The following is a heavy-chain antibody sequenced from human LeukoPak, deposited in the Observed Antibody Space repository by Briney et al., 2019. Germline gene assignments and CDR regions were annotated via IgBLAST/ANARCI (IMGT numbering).Heavy chain of an antibody. Sequence: GGSLRLSCAASGFTFSSYGMHWVRQAPGKGLEWVAVISYDGSNKYYADSVKGRFTISRDNSKNTLYPQMNSLRAEDTAVYYCAKGRRSSSSGFCYWGQGTLVTVSS. D-gene: IGHD6-6*01. CDR1: GFTFSSYG. V-gene: IGHV3-30*18. CDR2: ISYDGSNK. J-gene: IGHJ4*02. CDR3: AKGRRSSSSGFCY.